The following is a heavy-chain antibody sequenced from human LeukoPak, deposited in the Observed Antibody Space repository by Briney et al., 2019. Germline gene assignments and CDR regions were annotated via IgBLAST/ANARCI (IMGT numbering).Heavy chain of an antibody. CDR2: ISGSGGST. Sequence: QSGGSLRLSCAASGFTFSSYAMSWARQAPGKGLEWVSAISGSGGSTYYADSVKGRFTISRDNSKNTLYLQMNSLRAEDTAVYYCARYCSSTSCPSPFHYYGMDVWGQGTTVTVSS. CDR3: ARYCSSTSCPSPFHYYGMDV. D-gene: IGHD2-2*01. V-gene: IGHV3-23*01. J-gene: IGHJ6*02. CDR1: GFTFSSYA.